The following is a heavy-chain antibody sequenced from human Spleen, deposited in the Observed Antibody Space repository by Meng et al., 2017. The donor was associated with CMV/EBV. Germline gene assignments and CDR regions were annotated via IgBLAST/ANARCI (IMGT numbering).Heavy chain of an antibody. Sequence: LSCAASGFTFSSYAMTWVRQAPGKGLEWVSSISSSSSYIYYADSVKGRFTISRDNAKNSLYLQMNSLRAEDTAVYYCARVREGYFDYWGQGTLVTVSS. CDR2: ISSSSSYI. J-gene: IGHJ4*02. CDR3: ARVREGYFDY. CDR1: GFTFSSYA. V-gene: IGHV3-21*01.